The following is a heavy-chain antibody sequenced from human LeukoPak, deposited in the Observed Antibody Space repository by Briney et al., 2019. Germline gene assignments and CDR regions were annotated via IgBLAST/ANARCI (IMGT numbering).Heavy chain of an antibody. J-gene: IGHJ4*02. D-gene: IGHD5-18*01. CDR2: IHTDGSST. V-gene: IGHV3-74*01. CDR1: GFTFRSYW. CDR3: VRGGSGYTYGEFGY. Sequence: PGGSLRLSCAASGFTFRSYWMHWIRQAPGKGLVWVSRIHTDGSSTDYADSVKARFTISRDNPKNTLWLQMNSLSAEDTGVYYCVRGGSGYTYGEFGYWGPGTLVTVSS.